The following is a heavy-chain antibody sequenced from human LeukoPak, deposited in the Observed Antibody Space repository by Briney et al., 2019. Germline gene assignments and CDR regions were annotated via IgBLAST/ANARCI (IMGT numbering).Heavy chain of an antibody. Sequence: PGGSLRLSCAASGFTVSTNYMSWVRQAPGKGLEWVSVIYTGGSTYYADSVKGRFTISRDNSKNTLYLQMNSLRAEDTAVYYCAGTTNSSSWFLPDAFDIWGQGTMVTVSS. V-gene: IGHV3-53*01. D-gene: IGHD6-13*01. CDR1: GFTVSTNY. J-gene: IGHJ3*02. CDR2: IYTGGST. CDR3: AGTTNSSSWFLPDAFDI.